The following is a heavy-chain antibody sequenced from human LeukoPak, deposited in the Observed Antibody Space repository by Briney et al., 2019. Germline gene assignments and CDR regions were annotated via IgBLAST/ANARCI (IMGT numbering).Heavy chain of an antibody. D-gene: IGHD2-2*01. J-gene: IGHJ6*03. CDR2: IIPIFGTA. CDR3: ARGDIVVVPAALRYYYYYMDV. V-gene: IGHV1-69*13. CDR1: GGTFSSYA. Sequence: ASVKVSCKASGGTFSSYAISWVRQAPGQGLEWMGGIIPIFGTANYAQKFQGRVTITADESTSRAYMELSSLRSEDTAVYYCARGDIVVVPAALRYYYYYMDVWGKGTTVTVS.